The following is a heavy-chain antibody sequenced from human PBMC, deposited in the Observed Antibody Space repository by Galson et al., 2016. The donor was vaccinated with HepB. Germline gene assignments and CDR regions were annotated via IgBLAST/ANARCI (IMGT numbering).Heavy chain of an antibody. Sequence: SLRLSCAASGFTFSSYAMSWVRQAPGKGLEWVSAISGSGGSTYYADSVKGRFTISRDNSKNTLYLQMNSLRAEDTAVYYCAKDYLVLRYFDWLISMGAFDIWGQGTMVTVSS. D-gene: IGHD3-9*01. CDR1: GFTFSSYA. CDR2: ISGSGGST. CDR3: AKDYLVLRYFDWLISMGAFDI. J-gene: IGHJ3*02. V-gene: IGHV3-23*01.